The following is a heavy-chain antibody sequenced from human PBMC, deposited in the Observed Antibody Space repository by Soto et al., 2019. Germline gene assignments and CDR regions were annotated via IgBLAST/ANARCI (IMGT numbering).Heavy chain of an antibody. V-gene: IGHV3-30-3*01. CDR2: ISYDGSNK. J-gene: IGHJ4*02. D-gene: IGHD7-27*01. Sequence: VQLVESGGGVVQPGRSLRLSCAASGFTFSSYAMHWVRQAPGKGLEWVAVISYDGSNKYYADSVKGRFTISRDNSKNTLYLQMNSLRAEDTAVYYCAEPGVPNWGSGYFDYWGQGTLVTVSS. CDR3: AEPGVPNWGSGYFDY. CDR1: GFTFSSYA.